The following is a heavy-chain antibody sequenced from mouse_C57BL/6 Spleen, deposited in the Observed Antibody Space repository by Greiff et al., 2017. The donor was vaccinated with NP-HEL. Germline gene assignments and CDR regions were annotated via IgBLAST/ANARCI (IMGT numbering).Heavy chain of an antibody. J-gene: IGHJ4*01. CDR1: GYAFSSSW. D-gene: IGHD2-5*01. Sequence: QLQQSGPELVKPGASVKISCKASGYAFSSSWMNWVKQRPGKGLEWIGRIYPGDGDTNYNGKFKGKATLTADKSSSTAYMQLSSLTSEDSAVYFCARYSSYAMDYWGQGTSVTVSS. CDR3: ARYSSYAMDY. V-gene: IGHV1-82*01. CDR2: IYPGDGDT.